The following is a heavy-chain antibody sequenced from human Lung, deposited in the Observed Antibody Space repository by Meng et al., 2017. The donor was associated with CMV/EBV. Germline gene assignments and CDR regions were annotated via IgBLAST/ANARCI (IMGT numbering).Heavy chain of an antibody. J-gene: IGHJ4*01. CDR3: ARDRVGEPTFDY. CDR2: ISTYNDDK. CDR1: GYTFTGYG. V-gene: IGHV1-18*01. Sequence: ASXXVSCKTSGYTFTGYGISWVRQAPGQGLEWMGWISTYNDDKTYVQKFQTRVTMTTDRSTSTAYMELRNLRSDDTAVYYCARDRVGEPTFDYWGQGTVVTVSS. D-gene: IGHD1-26*01.